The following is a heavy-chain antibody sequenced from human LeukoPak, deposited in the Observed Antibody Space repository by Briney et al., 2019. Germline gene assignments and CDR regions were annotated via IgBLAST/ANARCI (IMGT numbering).Heavy chain of an antibody. CDR3: ARGGGMGHYYYYMDV. Sequence: SETLSLTCTVSGGSISSSSYYWGWIRQPPGKGLEWIGSIYYSGSTYYNPSLKSRVTISVDTSKNQFSLKLSSVTAADTAVYSCARGGGMGHYYYYMDVWGKGTTVTISS. J-gene: IGHJ6*03. CDR1: GGSISSSSYY. CDR2: IYYSGST. V-gene: IGHV4-39*01. D-gene: IGHD3-16*01.